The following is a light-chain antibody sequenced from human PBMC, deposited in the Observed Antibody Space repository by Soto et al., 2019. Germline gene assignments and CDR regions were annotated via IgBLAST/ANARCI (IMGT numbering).Light chain of an antibody. Sequence: EVVMTQSPGTLSLSPGDRATLSCRASQSVSGSSLAWYQQKPGQAPRLLIYHTSSRATGIPDRFSGSGSGTDFTLTISRLEPEDFAVYYCQQYGTSPPYTFGQGTKVEIK. CDR3: QQYGTSPPYT. CDR2: HTS. V-gene: IGKV3-20*01. CDR1: QSVSGSS. J-gene: IGKJ2*01.